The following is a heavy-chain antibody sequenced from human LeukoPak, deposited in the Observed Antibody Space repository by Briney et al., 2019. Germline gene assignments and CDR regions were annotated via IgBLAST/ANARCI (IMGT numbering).Heavy chain of an antibody. J-gene: IGHJ4*02. V-gene: IGHV1-46*01. CDR3: ARARAGAGLDY. CDR1: GYTFTSYY. Sequence: ASVKVSCKASGYTFTSYYMHWVRQAPGQGRDWMGIINPSGGSTSYAQKFQGRVTMPRDTSTSTVYMELSSLRSEDTAVYYCARARAGAGLDYWGQGTLVTVSS. D-gene: IGHD6-19*01. CDR2: INPSGGST.